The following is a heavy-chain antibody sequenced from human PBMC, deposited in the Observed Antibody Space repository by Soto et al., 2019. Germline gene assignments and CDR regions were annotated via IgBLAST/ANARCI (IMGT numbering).Heavy chain of an antibody. CDR2: IYYSGST. D-gene: IGHD4-17*01. J-gene: IGHJ4*02. CDR1: GCSISSYY. V-gene: IGHV4-59*01. Sequence: SETLSLTCTVSGCSISSYYWSWIRQPPGKGLEWIGYIYYSGSTNYNPSLKSRVTISVDTSKNQFSLKLSSVTAADTAVYYCARVYGDYLDYWGQGTLVT. CDR3: ARVYGDYLDY.